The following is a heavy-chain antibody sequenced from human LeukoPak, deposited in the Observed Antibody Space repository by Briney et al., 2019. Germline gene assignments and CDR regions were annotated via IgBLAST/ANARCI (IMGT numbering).Heavy chain of an antibody. V-gene: IGHV4-59*13. CDR2: VYYSGTT. D-gene: IGHD2-21*02. CDR1: GGSIHTYY. J-gene: IGHJ3*02. Sequence: PSETLSLTRSVSGGSIHTYYWTWIRQPPGKGLEWIGNVYYSGTTYYNPSLKSRLTISVDTSKNQFSLKLNSVTAADTAVYFCARDCGGDSYLGAFDIWGQGTVVTVSS. CDR3: ARDCGGDSYLGAFDI.